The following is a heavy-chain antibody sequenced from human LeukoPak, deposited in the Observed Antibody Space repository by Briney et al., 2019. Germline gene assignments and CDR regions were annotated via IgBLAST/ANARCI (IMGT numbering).Heavy chain of an antibody. V-gene: IGHV3-7*03. Sequence: GGSLRLSCAASGFTFSSYWMCWVRQAPGKGLEWVANIKQDGSEKSYVDSAKGRFTISRDNAKNSLYLQMNSLRAEDTAVYYCVREGTSGYLKTYWGQGTLVTVSS. J-gene: IGHJ4*02. CDR1: GFTFSSYW. CDR2: IKQDGSEK. CDR3: VREGTSGYLKTY. D-gene: IGHD3-3*01.